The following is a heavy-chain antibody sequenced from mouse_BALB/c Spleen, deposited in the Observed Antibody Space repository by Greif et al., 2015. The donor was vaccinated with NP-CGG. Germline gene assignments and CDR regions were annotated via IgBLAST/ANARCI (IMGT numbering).Heavy chain of an antibody. CDR2: IFPGNHNT. V-gene: IGHV1S56*01. J-gene: IGHJ4*01. CDR1: GYTFTSYY. CDR3: TRDAMDY. Sequence: VQLQESGPELVKPGASVRIPCKASGYTFTSYYIHWVKQRPGQGLEWIGWIFPGNHNTKYNENFKGKATLTADKSSSTVYMQLSSLTSEDSAVYFCTRDAMDYWGQGTSVTVSS.